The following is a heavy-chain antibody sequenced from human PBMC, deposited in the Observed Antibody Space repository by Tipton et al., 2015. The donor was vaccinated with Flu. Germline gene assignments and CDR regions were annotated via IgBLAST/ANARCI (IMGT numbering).Heavy chain of an antibody. Sequence: QSGAEVKKPGSSVKVSCKASGGTFSSYAISWVRQAPGQGLEWMGWISAYNGNTNYAQKLQGRVTMTTDTSTSTAYMELRSLRSDDTAVYYCARDYGVGEIVENAFDIWGQGTMVTVSS. CDR3: ARDYGVGEIVENAFDI. V-gene: IGHV1-18*01. D-gene: IGHD3-10*01. CDR1: GGTFSSYA. J-gene: IGHJ3*02. CDR2: ISAYNGNT.